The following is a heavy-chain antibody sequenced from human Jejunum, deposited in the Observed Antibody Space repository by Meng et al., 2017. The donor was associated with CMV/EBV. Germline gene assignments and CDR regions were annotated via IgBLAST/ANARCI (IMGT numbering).Heavy chain of an antibody. CDR3: VRDAGWFHFDY. J-gene: IGHJ4*02. D-gene: IGHD2-15*01. CDR2: IKEDGGQK. Sequence: CAASGFSFSTHWMTWGRQAPGKGLEWLANIKEDGGQKNYVDSLKGRFTISRDNAKNSLYLQMNTLRADDTAVYYCVRDAGWFHFDYWGQGTLVTVSS. CDR1: GFSFSTHW. V-gene: IGHV3-7*01.